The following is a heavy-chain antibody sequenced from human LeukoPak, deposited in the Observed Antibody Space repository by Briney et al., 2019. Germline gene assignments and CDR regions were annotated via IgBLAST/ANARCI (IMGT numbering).Heavy chain of an antibody. CDR1: GFTFSSYS. CDR2: ISTSSSYI. Sequence: PGGSLRLSCAASGFTFSSYSMNWVRQAPGKGLEWVSFISTSSSYIYYADSLKGRFTISRDNAKKSLYLQINSLRVDDTAVYYCARDLAPRAYWGQGTLVTVSS. J-gene: IGHJ4*02. V-gene: IGHV3-21*01. CDR3: ARDLAPRAY.